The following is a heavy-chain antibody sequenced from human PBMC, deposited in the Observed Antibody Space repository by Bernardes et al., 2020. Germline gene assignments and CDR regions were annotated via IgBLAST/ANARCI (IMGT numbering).Heavy chain of an antibody. CDR1: GGSINRYY. V-gene: IGHV4-59*01. D-gene: IGHD1-20*01. Sequence: SETLSLTCTVSGGSINRYYWSWIRQPPGKGLEWIGYIYSSGSANYNPYLKSRVTISVDTSNNQFSLQLSSVTAADTAVYYCARVDFDRYNWNYFDYWGQGTLVTVSS. CDR2: IYSSGSA. J-gene: IGHJ4*02. CDR3: ARVDFDRYNWNYFDY.